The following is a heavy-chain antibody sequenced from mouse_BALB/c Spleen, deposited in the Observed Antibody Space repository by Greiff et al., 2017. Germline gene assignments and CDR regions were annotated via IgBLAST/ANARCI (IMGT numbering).Heavy chain of an antibody. J-gene: IGHJ3*01. Sequence: VQLQQSGPGLVAPSQSLSITCTVSGFSLTGYGVNWVRQPPGKGLEWLGMIWGDGSTDYNSALKSRLSISKDNSKSQVFLQMNSLQTDDTARYYCARSTSTMITWFAYWGQGTLVTVSA. CDR1: GFSLTGYG. V-gene: IGHV2-6-7*01. D-gene: IGHD2-4*01. CDR3: ARSTSTMITWFAY. CDR2: IWGDGST.